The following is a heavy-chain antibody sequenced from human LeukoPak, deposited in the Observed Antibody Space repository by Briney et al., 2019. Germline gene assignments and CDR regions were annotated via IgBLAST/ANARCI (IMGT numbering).Heavy chain of an antibody. J-gene: IGHJ4*02. CDR2: IDNGGSP. CDR1: GASISSHY. Sequence: SETLSLTCTISGASISSHYWSWIRQPPGKELEWIGYIDNGGSPNYSPSLRSRVTISVVTSKNQFSLKLNSVTAADTAVYSCARDLGRVANDYYFDSWGQGTLVTVSS. CDR3: ARDLGRVANDYYFDS. D-gene: IGHD4/OR15-4a*01. V-gene: IGHV4-59*11.